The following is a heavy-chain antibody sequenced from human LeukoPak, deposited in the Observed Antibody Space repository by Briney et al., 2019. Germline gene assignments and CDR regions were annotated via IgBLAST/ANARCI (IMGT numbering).Heavy chain of an antibody. J-gene: IGHJ4*02. CDR1: GFTVGSHA. CDR3: AKDKLPTAMFSYVY. CDR2: ITYSGDNT. Sequence: QAGGSLRLSCAASGFTVGSHAMTWVRQAPGKGLEWVSGITYSGDNTYYAGSVKGRFTISRDNSRNTPFLQMDSLRAEDTAVYYCAKDKLPTAMFSYVYWGQGTLVTVSS. V-gene: IGHV3-23*01. D-gene: IGHD2-2*01.